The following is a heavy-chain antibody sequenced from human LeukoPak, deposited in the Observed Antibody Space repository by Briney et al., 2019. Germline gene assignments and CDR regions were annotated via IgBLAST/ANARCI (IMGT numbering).Heavy chain of an antibody. J-gene: IGHJ4*02. CDR3: AKPLYSSSWFFDY. V-gene: IGHV3-30*02. Sequence: GGSLRLSCAASGSTFSSYGMHWVRQAPGKGLEWVAFIRYDGSNKYYADSVKGRFTISRDNSKNTLYLQMNSLRAEDTAVYYCAKPLYSSSWFFDYWGQGTLVTVSS. CDR2: IRYDGSNK. CDR1: GSTFSSYG. D-gene: IGHD6-13*01.